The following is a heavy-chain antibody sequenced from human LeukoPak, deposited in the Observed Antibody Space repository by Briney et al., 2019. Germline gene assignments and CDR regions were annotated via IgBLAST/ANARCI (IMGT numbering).Heavy chain of an antibody. CDR3: ARSLSGSHLYFDY. CDR1: GYTFINCT. D-gene: IGHD1-26*01. Sequence: APVTVSCKASGYTFINCTLHWVRQAPGQRLEWMGWINAGNGNTKYSQKFQGRVTITTDTSASTAYMDLSSLRSEDTAVYYCARSLSGSHLYFDYWGQGTLVTVSS. V-gene: IGHV1-3*01. J-gene: IGHJ4*02. CDR2: INAGNGNT.